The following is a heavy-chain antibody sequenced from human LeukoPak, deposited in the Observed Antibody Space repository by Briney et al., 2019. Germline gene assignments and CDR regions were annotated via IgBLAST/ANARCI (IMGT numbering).Heavy chain of an antibody. Sequence: SETLSLTCTVSGGSINNSFYYWSWIRQPPGKGLEWIGYIYYSGSTYYNPSLKSRVTISVDTSKNQFSLKLSSVTAADTAVYYCARWDRENYDFWSGYDYWGQGTLVTVSS. CDR3: ARWDRENYDFWSGYDY. J-gene: IGHJ4*02. D-gene: IGHD3-3*01. CDR2: IYYSGST. CDR1: GGSINNSFYY. V-gene: IGHV4-30-4*08.